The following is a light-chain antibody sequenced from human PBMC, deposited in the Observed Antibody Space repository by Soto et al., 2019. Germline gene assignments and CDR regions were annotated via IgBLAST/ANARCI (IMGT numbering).Light chain of an antibody. CDR3: QQYWSSPTWT. V-gene: IGKV3-20*01. J-gene: IGKJ1*01. CDR2: GAS. CDR1: QSVSSSS. Sequence: EIVLTQSPGTLSLSPGERATLSCRASQSVSSSSLAWYQQKPGQAPRLLIYGASSRATGIPDRFSGSGSETDFHLTRSRREHEDLAVYYCQQYWSSPTWTFGPGTKVESK.